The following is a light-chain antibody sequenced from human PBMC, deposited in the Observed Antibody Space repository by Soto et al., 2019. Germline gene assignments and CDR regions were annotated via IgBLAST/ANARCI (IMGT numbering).Light chain of an antibody. Sequence: QSALTQPRSVSGSPGQSVTISCTGTSSDVGGYTYVSWYQQHPGKAPKLIIYDVSQRPSGVPDRFAGSKSGNTASLTISGLQAEDEADYYCCSYAGSSTDVFGIGTKVTVL. J-gene: IGLJ1*01. CDR2: DVS. CDR1: SSDVGGYTY. V-gene: IGLV2-11*01. CDR3: CSYAGSSTDV.